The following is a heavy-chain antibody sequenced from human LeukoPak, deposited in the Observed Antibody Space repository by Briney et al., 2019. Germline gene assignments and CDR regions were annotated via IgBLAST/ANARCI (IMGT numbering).Heavy chain of an antibody. Sequence: SVKVSCRASGGIFSNHAIAWVRQVPGQGLEWMGGIIPKLGTVKYAEKFQGRVTITTDESSSTVYMEMSSLTSEDTAVFYCAGSRGLRFMECPLWGQGTMVIVSS. CDR1: GGIFSNHA. CDR3: AGSRGLRFMECPL. CDR2: IIPKLGTV. V-gene: IGHV1-69*05. J-gene: IGHJ3*01. D-gene: IGHD3-3*01.